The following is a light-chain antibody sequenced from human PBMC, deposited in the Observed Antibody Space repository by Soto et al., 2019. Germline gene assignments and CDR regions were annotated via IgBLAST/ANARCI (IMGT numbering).Light chain of an antibody. J-gene: IGLJ1*01. CDR1: SSNIGTYS. Sequence: QSVLTQPPSASGTPGQRVTISCSGSSSNIGTYSVSWYQQFPGTAPRLLIYSDNQRPSGVPDRFSASKSGASASLAISGLQSEDEADFYCAAWDDSLNCCVFGTGTKVTVL. CDR2: SDN. V-gene: IGLV1-44*01. CDR3: AAWDDSLNCCV.